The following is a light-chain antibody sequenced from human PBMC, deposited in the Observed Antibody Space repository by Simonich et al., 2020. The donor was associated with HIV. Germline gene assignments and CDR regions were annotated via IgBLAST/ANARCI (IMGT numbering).Light chain of an antibody. CDR1: NIGVKF. CDR2: EDK. J-gene: IGLJ3*02. CDR3: LVWDSSSHHVV. Sequence: SYVLTQPPSVSVAPGTTARFTCGGNNIGVKFVNGYQQKPGQAPVLVVYEDKRRPSGIPERFSGSNSGNTATLTISRVEAGDEADYYCLVWDSSSHHVVFGGGTKLTVL. V-gene: IGLV3-21*03.